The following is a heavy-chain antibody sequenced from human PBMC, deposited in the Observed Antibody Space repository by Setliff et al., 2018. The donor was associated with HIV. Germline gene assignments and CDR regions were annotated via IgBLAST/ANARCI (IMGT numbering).Heavy chain of an antibody. V-gene: IGHV4-59*01. Sequence: NPSETLSLTCTVSGLSMSYNYWTWIRQSPGKGLEWIGYVHYSGSTRYNPSLKSRVTISVDTSKKKFSLKLTSMTATDTAVYYRASEKKAWSVSDSFYEYWGQGVPVTVSS. CDR1: GLSMSYNY. J-gene: IGHJ4*02. CDR2: VHYSGST. D-gene: IGHD3-3*01. CDR3: ASEKKAWSVSDSFYEY.